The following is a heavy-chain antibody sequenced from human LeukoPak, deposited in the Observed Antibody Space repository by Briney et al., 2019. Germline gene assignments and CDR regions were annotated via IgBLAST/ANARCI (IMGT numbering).Heavy chain of an antibody. CDR3: ARKSCTSTSCLHP. CDR1: GYTFANYD. Sequence: ASVKVSCKASGYTFANYDINWVRQAAGQGLEWMAWMNPNTGKSGFAQRFQGRITMTRDPSIDTAYMELSSLGAEDTAVYYCARKSCTSTSCLHPWGQGTLVTVSS. CDR2: MNPNTGKS. V-gene: IGHV1-8*01. J-gene: IGHJ5*02. D-gene: IGHD2-2*01.